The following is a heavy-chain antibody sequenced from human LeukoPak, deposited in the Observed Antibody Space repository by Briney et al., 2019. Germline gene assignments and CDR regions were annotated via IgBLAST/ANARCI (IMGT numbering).Heavy chain of an antibody. D-gene: IGHD1-26*01. J-gene: IGHJ4*02. CDR3: ARSGQPLIVVHYFDY. CDR1: GGTFSSYA. V-gene: IGHV1-69*13. CDR2: IIPIFGTA. Sequence: GASVKVSCKASGGTFSSYAISWVRQAPGQGLEWMGGIIPIFGTANYAQKFQGRVTITADESTSTAYMELSSLRSEDTAVYYCARSGQPLIVVHYFDYWGQGTLVTVSS.